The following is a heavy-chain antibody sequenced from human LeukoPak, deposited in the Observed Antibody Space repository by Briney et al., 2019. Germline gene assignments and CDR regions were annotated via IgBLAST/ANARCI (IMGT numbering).Heavy chain of an antibody. D-gene: IGHD2-15*01. CDR2: ISSSSSTI. V-gene: IGHV3-48*01. CDR3: ARDYCSGGSCYPFGWFGP. CDR1: GFTFSSYS. Sequence: PGGSLRLSCAASGFTFSSYSMNWVRQAPGKGLEWVSYISSSSSTIYYADSVKGRFTISRDNAKSSLYLQMNSLRAEDTAVYYCARDYCSGGSCYPFGWFGPWGQGTLVTVSS. J-gene: IGHJ5*02.